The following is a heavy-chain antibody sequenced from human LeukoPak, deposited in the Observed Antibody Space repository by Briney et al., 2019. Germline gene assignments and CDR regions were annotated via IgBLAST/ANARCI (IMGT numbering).Heavy chain of an antibody. CDR2: INPSGGST. CDR3: AREIAYDSSGYYGEWGLDY. J-gene: IGHJ4*02. CDR1: GYTFTSYY. Sequence: ASVKVSCKASGYTFTSYYMHWVRQAPGQGLEWMGIINPSGGSTSYAQKFQGRVTMTRDTSTSTVYMELSGLRSEDTAVYYCAREIAYDSSGYYGEWGLDYWGQGTLVTVSS. D-gene: IGHD3-22*01. V-gene: IGHV1-46*01.